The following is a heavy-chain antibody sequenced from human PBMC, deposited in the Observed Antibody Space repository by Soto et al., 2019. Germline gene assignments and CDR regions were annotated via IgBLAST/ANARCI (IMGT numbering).Heavy chain of an antibody. V-gene: IGHV3-21*01. Sequence: GGSLRLSCAASGFTFSSYSMNWVRQAPGKXLEWVSSISSSSSYIYYADSVKGRFTISRDNAKNSLYLQMNSLRAEDTAVYYCARDQDWNYAPFYYGMDVWGQGTTVTVSS. CDR3: ARDQDWNYAPFYYGMDV. D-gene: IGHD1-7*01. CDR1: GFTFSSYS. CDR2: ISSSSSYI. J-gene: IGHJ6*02.